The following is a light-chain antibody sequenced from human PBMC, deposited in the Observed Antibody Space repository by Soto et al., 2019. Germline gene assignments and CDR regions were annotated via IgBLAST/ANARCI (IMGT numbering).Light chain of an antibody. V-gene: IGKV3-15*01. CDR1: QSIDNT. CDR3: QQFNGWPPWT. CDR2: GAS. J-gene: IGKJ1*01. Sequence: EIVMTQSPATLSVSPGEGATLSCRASQSIDNTIAWYQQKPGQAPRLLIYGASTRAAGIPARFSGSGSGTEFTLSITSLQSEDFAVYYCQQFNGWPPWTFGQGTQVEIK.